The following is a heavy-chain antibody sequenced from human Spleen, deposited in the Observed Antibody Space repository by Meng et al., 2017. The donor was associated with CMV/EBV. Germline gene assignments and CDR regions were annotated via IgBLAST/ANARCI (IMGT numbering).Heavy chain of an antibody. CDR2: INWNGGST. Sequence: GESLKISCAASGFTFDDYGMSWVHQAPGKGLEWVSGINWNGGSTGYVDSVKGRFTISRDNAKKSLYLQMNSLRAEDTALYYCARADRLFVVGLFDYWGQGTLVTVSS. D-gene: IGHD2-21*01. CDR1: GFTFDDYG. V-gene: IGHV3-20*04. J-gene: IGHJ4*02. CDR3: ARADRLFVVGLFDY.